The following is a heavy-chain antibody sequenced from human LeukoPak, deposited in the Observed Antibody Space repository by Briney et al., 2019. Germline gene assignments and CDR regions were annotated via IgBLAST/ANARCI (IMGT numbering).Heavy chain of an antibody. CDR1: GYTFSTHD. CDR3: ARVGSAYYDSRGYYVYYFDY. Sequence: ASVKVSCKASGYTFSTHDINWVRQATGQGLEWMGWINPNSGNSGYAQKFQGRVTMTRDTSISTAYMELSSLRSEDTAVYYCARVGSAYYDSRGYYVYYFDYWGQGTLATVSS. V-gene: IGHV1-8*01. J-gene: IGHJ4*02. D-gene: IGHD3-22*01. CDR2: INPNSGNS.